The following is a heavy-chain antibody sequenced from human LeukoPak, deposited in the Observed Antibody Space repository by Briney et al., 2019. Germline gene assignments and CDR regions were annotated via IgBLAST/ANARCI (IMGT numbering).Heavy chain of an antibody. D-gene: IGHD4-23*01. V-gene: IGHV4-30-4*01. CDR2: IYYSGST. CDR3: ARDGFMTTVDYGMDV. Sequence: PSETLSLTCTVSGVSISSGDYYWSWIRQPPGKGLEWIGYIYYSGSTYYNPSLKSRVTISVDTSKNQFSLKLSSVTAADTAVYYCARDGFMTTVDYGMDVWGQGTTVTVSS. CDR1: GVSISSGDYY. J-gene: IGHJ6*02.